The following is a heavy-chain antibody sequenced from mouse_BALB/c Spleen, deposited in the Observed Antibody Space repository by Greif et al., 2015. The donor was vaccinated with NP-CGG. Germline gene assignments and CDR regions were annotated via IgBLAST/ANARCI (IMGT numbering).Heavy chain of an antibody. D-gene: IGHD4-1*01. CDR1: GYTFTSYV. J-gene: IGHJ3*01. V-gene: IGHV1-14*01. Sequence: VQLKQSGPELVKPGASVKMSCKASGYTFTSYVMHWVKQKPGQGLEWIGYINPYNDGTKYNEKSKGKATLTSDKSSSTAYMELSSLTSEDSAVYYCARYELGLFAYWGQGTLVTVSA. CDR2: INPYNDGT. CDR3: ARYELGLFAY.